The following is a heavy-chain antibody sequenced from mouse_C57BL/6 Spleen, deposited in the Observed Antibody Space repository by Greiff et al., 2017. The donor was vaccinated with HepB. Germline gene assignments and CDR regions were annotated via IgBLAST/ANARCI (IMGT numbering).Heavy chain of an antibody. J-gene: IGHJ3*01. CDR3: AAPSNYLEGFAY. CDR2: ISSGSSTI. Sequence: EVHLLVESGGGLVKPGGSLKLSCAASGFTFSDYGMHWVRQAPEKGLEWVAYISSGSSTIYYADTVKGRFTISRDNAKNTLFLQMTSLRSEDTAMYYCAAPSNYLEGFAYWGQGTLVTVSA. D-gene: IGHD2-5*01. CDR1: GFTFSDYG. V-gene: IGHV5-17*01.